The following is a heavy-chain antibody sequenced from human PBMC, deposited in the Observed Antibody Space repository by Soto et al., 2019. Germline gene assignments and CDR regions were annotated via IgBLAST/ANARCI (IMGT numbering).Heavy chain of an antibody. CDR2: INAGNGNT. D-gene: IGHD3-9*01. J-gene: IGHJ4*02. Sequence: ASVKVSCKASGYTFTSYAMHWVRQAPGQRLEWMGWINAGNGNTKYSQKFQGRVTITRDTSASTAYMELSSLRSEDTAVYYCARAYFRSLYYDILTGYYKLDYLGQGTLVTVSS. CDR3: ARAYFRSLYYDILTGYYKLDY. CDR1: GYTFTSYA. V-gene: IGHV1-3*01.